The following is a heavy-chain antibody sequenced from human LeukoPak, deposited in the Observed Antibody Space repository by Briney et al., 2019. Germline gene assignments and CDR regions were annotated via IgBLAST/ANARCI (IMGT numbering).Heavy chain of an antibody. CDR2: INHSGST. V-gene: IGHV4-34*01. CDR3: ARGTTMIVVVITSRAPRYFDL. J-gene: IGHJ2*01. CDR1: GGSFSGYY. D-gene: IGHD3-22*01. Sequence: SETLSLTCAVYGGSFSGYYWSWIRQPPGKGLGWIGEINHSGSTNYNPSLKSRVTISVDTSKNQVSLKLSSVTAADTAVYYCARGTTMIVVVITSRAPRYFDLWGRGTLVTVSS.